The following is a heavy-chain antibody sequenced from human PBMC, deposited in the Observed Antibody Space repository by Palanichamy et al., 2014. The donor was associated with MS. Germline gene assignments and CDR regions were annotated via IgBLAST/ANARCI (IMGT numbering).Heavy chain of an antibody. CDR3: ARGRYDFWSGYGANYFDY. CDR1: GGSISSYY. CDR2: IYYSGST. D-gene: IGHD3-3*01. J-gene: IGHJ4*02. Sequence: QVQLQEWAQGLVKPSETLSLTCTVSGGSISSYYWSWIRQPPGKGLEWIGYIYYSGSTNYNPSLKSRVTISVDTSKNQFSLKLSSVTAADTAVYYCARGRYDFWSGYGANYFDYWGQGTLVTVSS. V-gene: IGHV4-59*01.